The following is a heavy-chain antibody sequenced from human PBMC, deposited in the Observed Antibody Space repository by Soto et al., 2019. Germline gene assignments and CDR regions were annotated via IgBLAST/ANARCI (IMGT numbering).Heavy chain of an antibody. Sequence: EVQLVESGGGLVQPGGSLRLSCAASGFTVSSNYMSWVRQAPGKGLEWVSVIYSGGSTYYADSVKGRFTISRDNSRNTLYLQMNGLRAEDTAVYYCARDCSGGSCYPYFSVWGQGTLVTVSS. D-gene: IGHD2-15*01. CDR1: GFTVSSNY. CDR3: ARDCSGGSCYPYFSV. J-gene: IGHJ4*02. V-gene: IGHV3-66*01. CDR2: IYSGGST.